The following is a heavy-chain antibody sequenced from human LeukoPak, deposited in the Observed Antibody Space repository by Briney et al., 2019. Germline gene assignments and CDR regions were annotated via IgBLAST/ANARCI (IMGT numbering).Heavy chain of an antibody. CDR1: GGSFSGYY. CDR3: ARGRVITIFGVVIKRDDAFDI. Sequence: SETLSLTCAVYGGSFSGYYWSWIRQPPGKGLEWIGEINHSGSTNYNPSLKSRVTISVDTSKNQFSLKLSSVTAADTAVYYCARGRVITIFGVVIKRDDAFDIWGQGTMVTVSS. J-gene: IGHJ3*02. D-gene: IGHD3-3*01. V-gene: IGHV4-34*01. CDR2: INHSGST.